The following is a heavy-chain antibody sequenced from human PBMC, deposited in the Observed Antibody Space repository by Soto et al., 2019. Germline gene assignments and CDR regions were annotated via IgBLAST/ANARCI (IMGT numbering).Heavy chain of an antibody. V-gene: IGHV1-18*01. Sequence: GASVKVSCKASGYTFTSYGISWVRQAPGQGLEWMGWISAYNGNTNYAQKLQGRVTMTTDTSTSTAYMELRSLRSDDTAVYHCARTYYYDSSALQGFFDYWGQGTLVTVSS. CDR3: ARTYYYDSSALQGFFDY. CDR1: GYTFTSYG. CDR2: ISAYNGNT. D-gene: IGHD3-22*01. J-gene: IGHJ4*02.